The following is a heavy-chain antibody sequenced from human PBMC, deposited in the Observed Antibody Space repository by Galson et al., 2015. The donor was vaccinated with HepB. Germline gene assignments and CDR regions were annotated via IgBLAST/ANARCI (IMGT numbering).Heavy chain of an antibody. V-gene: IGHV3-30-3*01. Sequence: SLRLSCAASGFTFSSYAMHWVRQAPGKGLEWVAVISYDGSNKYYADSVKGRFTISRDNSKNTLYLQMNSLRAEDTAVYYCAREEDYYGMDVWGQGTTVTVSS. J-gene: IGHJ6*02. CDR1: GFTFSSYA. CDR2: ISYDGSNK. CDR3: AREEDYYGMDV.